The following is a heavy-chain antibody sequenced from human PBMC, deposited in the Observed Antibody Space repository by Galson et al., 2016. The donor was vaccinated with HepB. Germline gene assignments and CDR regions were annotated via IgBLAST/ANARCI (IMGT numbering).Heavy chain of an antibody. CDR1: GDSVSSNSAA. V-gene: IGHV6-1*01. D-gene: IGHD3-16*02. CDR2: TYYRSKWYN. J-gene: IGHJ6*03. Sequence: CAISGDSVSSNSAAWNWIRQSPSRGLEWLGRTYYRSKWYNDYAVSVKSRITINPDTPKNQFSLQLNSVTPEDTAVYYCARGYPSYDFVWGSYRSNLGSRHYYYRDVWGKGTTVTVSS. CDR3: ARGYPSYDFVWGSYRSNLGSRHYYYRDV.